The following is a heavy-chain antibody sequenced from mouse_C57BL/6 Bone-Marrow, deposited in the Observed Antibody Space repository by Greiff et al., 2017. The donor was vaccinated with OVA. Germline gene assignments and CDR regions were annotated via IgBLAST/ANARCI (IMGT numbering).Heavy chain of an antibody. D-gene: IGHD2-3*01. J-gene: IGHJ3*01. CDR2: ISSGGSYT. CDR1: GFTFSSYG. Sequence: EVKLVESGGDLVKPGGSLKLSCAASGFTFSSYGMSWVRQTPDKRLEWVATISSGGSYTYYPDSVKGRFTISRDNAKNTLYLQMSSLKSEDTAMYYCARQPYDGYYAWFAYWGQGTLVTVSA. V-gene: IGHV5-6*01. CDR3: ARQPYDGYYAWFAY.